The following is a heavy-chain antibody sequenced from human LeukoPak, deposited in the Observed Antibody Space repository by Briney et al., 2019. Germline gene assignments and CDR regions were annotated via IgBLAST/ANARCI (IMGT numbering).Heavy chain of an antibody. D-gene: IGHD6-19*01. V-gene: IGHV3-21*01. Sequence: GGSLRLSCAASGFTFSSYSMNWVRQAPGKGLEWVSYISSSSSYIYYADSVKGRFTISRDNAKNSLYLQMNSLRAEDTAVYYCASNTAVAGTEDYWGQGTLVTVSS. J-gene: IGHJ4*02. CDR3: ASNTAVAGTEDY. CDR1: GFTFSSYS. CDR2: ISSSSSYI.